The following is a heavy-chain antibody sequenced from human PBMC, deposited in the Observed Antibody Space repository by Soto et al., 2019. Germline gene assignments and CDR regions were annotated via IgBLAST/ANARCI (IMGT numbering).Heavy chain of an antibody. V-gene: IGHV3-7*01. CDR1: GFTFGYYW. CDR2: IKEDGSEK. J-gene: IGHJ6*02. Sequence: GGTLRLSCAASGFTFGYYWMSWVRQARGKGLEWVANIKEDGSEKYYVDSVKGRFTISRDNSKNTLYLQMNSVRAEDTAVYYCARESYGMDVWGQGTTVTVSS. CDR3: ARESYGMDV.